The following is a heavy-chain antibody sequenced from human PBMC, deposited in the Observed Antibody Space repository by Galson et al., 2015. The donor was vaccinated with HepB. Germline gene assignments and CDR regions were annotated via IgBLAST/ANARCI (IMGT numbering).Heavy chain of an antibody. CDR1: GDSVSGTRTG. J-gene: IGHJ5*02. D-gene: IGHD3-10*01. CDR3: ARGGLIRGSALSWFDP. CDR2: TYYRSKWYY. V-gene: IGHV6-1*01. Sequence: ISGDSVSGTRTGWSWIRQSPSRGLEWLGRTYYRSKWYYDYAFSVESRITINPDTSRNQVSLHLNSVTPDDTAVYYCARGGLIRGSALSWFDPWGQGTLVTVSS.